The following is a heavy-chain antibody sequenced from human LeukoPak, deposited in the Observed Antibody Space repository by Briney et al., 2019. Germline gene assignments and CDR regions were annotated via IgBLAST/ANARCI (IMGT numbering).Heavy chain of an antibody. Sequence: GGSLRLSCAASGFTFSSYSMNWVRQAPGKGLEWVSAISGSGGSTYYADSVKGRFTISRDNSKNTLYLQMNSLRAEDTAVYYCAKDRTPITIFGVVMAYWGQGTLVTVSS. J-gene: IGHJ4*02. CDR3: AKDRTPITIFGVVMAY. V-gene: IGHV3-23*01. D-gene: IGHD3-3*01. CDR1: GFTFSSYS. CDR2: ISGSGGST.